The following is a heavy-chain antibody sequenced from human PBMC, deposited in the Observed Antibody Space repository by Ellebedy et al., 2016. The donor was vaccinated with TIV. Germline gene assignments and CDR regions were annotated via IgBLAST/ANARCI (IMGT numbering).Heavy chain of an antibody. CDR1: GGSISSSSYY. Sequence: MPSETLSLTCTVSGGSISSSSYYWGWIRQPPGKGLEWIGSIYYSGSTYYNPSLKSRVTISVDTSKNQFSLKLSSVTAADTAVYYCARHQSYGDYAYYYGMDVWGQGTTVTVSS. V-gene: IGHV4-39*01. CDR3: ARHQSYGDYAYYYGMDV. J-gene: IGHJ6*02. D-gene: IGHD4-17*01. CDR2: IYYSGST.